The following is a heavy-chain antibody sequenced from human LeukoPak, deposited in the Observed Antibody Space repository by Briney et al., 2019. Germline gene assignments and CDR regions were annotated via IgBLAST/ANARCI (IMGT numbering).Heavy chain of an antibody. CDR2: IRYDGSNK. CDR3: AKDLILGIVATTDFDY. CDR1: GFTFSSYG. V-gene: IGHV3-30*02. J-gene: IGHJ4*02. D-gene: IGHD5-12*01. Sequence: GGSLRLSCAASGFTFSSYGMHWVRQAPGKGLEWVAFIRYDGSNKYYADSVKGRFTISRDNSKNTLYLQMNSLRAEDTAVYYCAKDLILGIVATTDFDYWGQGTLVTVSS.